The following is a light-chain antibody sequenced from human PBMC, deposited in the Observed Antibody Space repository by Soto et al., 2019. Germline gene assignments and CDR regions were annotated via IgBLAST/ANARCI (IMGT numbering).Light chain of an antibody. CDR3: LQHNTYPYT. J-gene: IGKJ2*01. V-gene: IGKV1-17*01. CDR1: QGIRSD. Sequence: DIQMTQSPSSLSASVGDRVTITCRASQGIRSDLGWYQQTPGKAPKRLIYAASSLQSGVPSRFSDSGAGTEFTLTISSLQPEDFATYYCLQHNTYPYTFGQGTKLEIK. CDR2: AAS.